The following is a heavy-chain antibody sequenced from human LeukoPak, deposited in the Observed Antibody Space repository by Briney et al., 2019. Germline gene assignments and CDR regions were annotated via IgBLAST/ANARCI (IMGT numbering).Heavy chain of an antibody. CDR1: GYTFTNYY. D-gene: IGHD4-17*01. CDR3: ASWENTVTTLAYYYYMDV. J-gene: IGHJ6*03. V-gene: IGHV1-46*01. CDR2: INPSGGST. Sequence: ASVKVSCKASGYTFTNYYMHWVRQAPGQGLEWMGIINPSGGSTNYAQKFQGRVTMTRDMSMSTVYMELSSLRSEDTAVYYCASWENTVTTLAYYYYMDVWGKGTTVTISS.